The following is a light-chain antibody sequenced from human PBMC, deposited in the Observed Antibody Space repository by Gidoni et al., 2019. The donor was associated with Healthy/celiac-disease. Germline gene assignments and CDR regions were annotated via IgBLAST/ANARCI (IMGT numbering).Light chain of an antibody. J-gene: IGKJ1*01. V-gene: IGKV1-39*01. Sequence: IQMTQSPSSLSASVGDRVTITCRASQSISSYLNWYQQKPGKAPKLLIYAASSLQSGVPSRFSGSGSGTDFTLTISSLQPEDFATYYCQQSYSTPLTFXQXTKVEIK. CDR2: AAS. CDR3: QQSYSTPLT. CDR1: QSISSY.